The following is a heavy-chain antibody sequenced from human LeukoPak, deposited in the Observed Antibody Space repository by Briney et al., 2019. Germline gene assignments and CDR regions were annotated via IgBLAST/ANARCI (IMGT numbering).Heavy chain of an antibody. CDR2: INTFGST. CDR1: GGSISSSSYY. D-gene: IGHD5-24*01. V-gene: IGHV4-61*02. Sequence: PSETLSLTCTVSGGSISSSSYYWGWIRQPAGKGLEWIGRINTFGSTNYNPSLKSRVTISVDTSKNQFSLKLSSVTAADTAVYFCTRAKSWLPFDFWGQGTLVTVSS. J-gene: IGHJ4*02. CDR3: TRAKSWLPFDF.